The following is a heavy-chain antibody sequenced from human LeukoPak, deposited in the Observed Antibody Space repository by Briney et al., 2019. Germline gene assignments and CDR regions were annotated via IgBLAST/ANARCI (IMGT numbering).Heavy chain of an antibody. J-gene: IGHJ4*02. CDR2: INAGNGNT. CDR1: GYTFTDYT. V-gene: IGHV1-3*01. CDR3: ARHAYFDY. Sequence: PAASVKVSCTASGYTFTDYTTHWLRQAPGQRLEWMGWINAGNGNTKYSQKFQGRVTITRDTSASTAYMELSSLRSEDTAVYYCARHAYFDYWGQGTLVTVSS.